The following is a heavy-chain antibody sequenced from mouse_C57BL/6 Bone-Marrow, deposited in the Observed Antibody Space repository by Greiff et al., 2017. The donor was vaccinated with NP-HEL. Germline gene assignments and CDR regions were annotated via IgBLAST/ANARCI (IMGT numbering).Heavy chain of an antibody. CDR3: TTSPAWFAY. CDR2: IDPENGDT. Sequence: VQRVESGAELVRPGASVKLSCTASGFNIKDDYMHWVKQRPEQGLEWIGWIDPENGDTEYASKFQGKATITADTSSNTAYLQLSSLTSEDTAVYYCTTSPAWFAYWGQGTLVTVSA. V-gene: IGHV14-4*01. CDR1: GFNIKDDY. J-gene: IGHJ3*01.